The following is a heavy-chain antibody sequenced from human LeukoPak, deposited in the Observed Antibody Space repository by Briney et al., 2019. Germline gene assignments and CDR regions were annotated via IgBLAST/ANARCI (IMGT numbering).Heavy chain of an antibody. D-gene: IGHD6-13*01. J-gene: IGHJ4*02. Sequence: SETLSLTCTVSGGSISSYYWSWIRQTPGKGLEWIGDSYYGGSTNYNPSPKSRVTISVDTSKNQFSLKLSSVTAADTAVYYCARHTDIAALSSLNYWGQGTLVTVSS. CDR1: GGSISSYY. CDR2: SYYGGST. CDR3: ARHTDIAALSSLNY. V-gene: IGHV4-59*08.